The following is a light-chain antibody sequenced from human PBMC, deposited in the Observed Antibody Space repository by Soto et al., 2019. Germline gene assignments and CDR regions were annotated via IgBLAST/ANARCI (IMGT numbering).Light chain of an antibody. J-gene: IGKJ2*01. CDR3: QHYDGYSNS. Sequence: DIQMTQSPSTLSASVGDSVKITCRASQRISIWLAWYQQKPGTAPKLLIYKASTLESGVPSRFSDSGSGTEFTLTISSLQPDDFATYYCQHYDGYSNSFGQGTKVEIK. CDR2: KAS. CDR1: QRISIW. V-gene: IGKV1-5*03.